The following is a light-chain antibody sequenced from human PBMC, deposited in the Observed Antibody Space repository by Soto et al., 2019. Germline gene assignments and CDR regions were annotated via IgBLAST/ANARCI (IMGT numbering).Light chain of an antibody. CDR3: QQYDTSPRT. V-gene: IGKV3-20*01. J-gene: IGKJ1*01. CDR1: QTLSSGY. CDR2: AAS. Sequence: EIVLTQSPGTLSLSPGERATLSCRASQTLSSGYLAWYQQKPGQAPRILIYAASSRATGIPDRFSGSGSGTDFSLTISRLEREDFAVYYCQQYDTSPRTFGQGTKVE.